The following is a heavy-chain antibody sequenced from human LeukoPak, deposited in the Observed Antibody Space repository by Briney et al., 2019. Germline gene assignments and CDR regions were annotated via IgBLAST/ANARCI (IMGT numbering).Heavy chain of an antibody. V-gene: IGHV3-64D*09. D-gene: IGHD4/OR15-4a*01. CDR1: GFIFSSYA. Sequence: PGGPLRLSCSASGFIFSSYAMHWVRQAPGKGLEYVSTIDRNGRNTYYADSVRGRFTISRDNSKNTLYLQMRSLRAEDTAVYYCVKEMLTTTSTFDYWGQGSLVT. CDR3: VKEMLTTTSTFDY. CDR2: IDRNGRNT. J-gene: IGHJ4*02.